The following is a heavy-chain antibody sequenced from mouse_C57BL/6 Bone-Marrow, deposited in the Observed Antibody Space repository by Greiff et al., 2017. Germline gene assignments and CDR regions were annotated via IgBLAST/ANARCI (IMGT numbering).Heavy chain of an antibody. CDR1: GYSFTSYY. Sequence: QVHVKQSGPELVKPGASVKISCKASGYSFTSYYIHWVKQRPGQGLEWIGWIYPGSGNTKYNEKFKGKATLTADTSSSTAYMQLSSLTSEDAAVYYCAHEGYFDYWGQGTTLTVSS. CDR2: IYPGSGNT. V-gene: IGHV1-66*01. J-gene: IGHJ2*01. CDR3: AHEGYFDY.